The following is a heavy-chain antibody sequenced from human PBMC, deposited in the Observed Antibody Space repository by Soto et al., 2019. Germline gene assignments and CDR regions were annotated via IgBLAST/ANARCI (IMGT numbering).Heavy chain of an antibody. D-gene: IGHD3-3*01. CDR1: GFTFSSYW. CDR2: IKQDGSEK. J-gene: IGHJ4*02. Sequence: VQLVESGGGLVQPGGSLRLSCAASGFTFSSYWMSWVRQAPGKGLEWVANIKQDGSEKYYVDSVKGRFTISRDNAKNSLYLQMNSLRAEDTAVYYCARKAVMEWLLFIFDYWGQGTLVTVSS. V-gene: IGHV3-7*01. CDR3: ARKAVMEWLLFIFDY.